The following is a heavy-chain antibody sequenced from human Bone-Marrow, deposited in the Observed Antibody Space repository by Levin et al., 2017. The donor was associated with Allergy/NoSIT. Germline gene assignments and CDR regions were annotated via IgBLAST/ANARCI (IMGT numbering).Heavy chain of an antibody. CDR2: INSDGSST. J-gene: IGHJ5*02. V-gene: IGHV3-74*01. Sequence: GGSLRLSCAASGFTFSSYWMHWVRQAPGKGLVWVSRINSDGSSTSYADSVKGRFTISRDNAKNTLYLQMNSLRAEDTAVYYCARARVLLDLFGWFDPWGQGTLVTVSS. D-gene: IGHD2-15*01. CDR1: GFTFSSYW. CDR3: ARARVLLDLFGWFDP.